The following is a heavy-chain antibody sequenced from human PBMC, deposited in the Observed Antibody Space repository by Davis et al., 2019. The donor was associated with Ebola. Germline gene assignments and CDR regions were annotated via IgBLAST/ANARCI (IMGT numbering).Heavy chain of an antibody. J-gene: IGHJ4*02. CDR3: ARGPQKAGYVDY. CDR1: GGSVSSGSYY. D-gene: IGHD3-16*01. V-gene: IGHV4-61*01. CDR2: IYYSGST. Sequence: PSETLSLTCTVSGGSVSSGSYYWSWIRQPPGKGLEWIGYIYYSGSTNYNPSLKSRVTISVDTSKNQFSLKLSSVTAADTAVYYCARGPQKAGYVDYWGQGTLVTVSS.